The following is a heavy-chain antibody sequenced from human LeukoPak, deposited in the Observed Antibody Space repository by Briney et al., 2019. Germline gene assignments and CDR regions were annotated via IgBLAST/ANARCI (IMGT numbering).Heavy chain of an antibody. V-gene: IGHV4-38-2*02. CDR3: ARDRVKLERRVTQSYYYYYMDV. CDR2: IYHSGST. CDR1: GYSISSGYY. D-gene: IGHD1-1*01. Sequence: PSETVSLTCTVSGYSISSGYYWGWIRQPPGKGLEWIWSIYHSGSTYYNPSLKSRVTISVDTSKNQFSLKLSSVTAADTAVYYCARDRVKLERRVTQSYYYYYMDVWGKGTTVTVSS. J-gene: IGHJ6*03.